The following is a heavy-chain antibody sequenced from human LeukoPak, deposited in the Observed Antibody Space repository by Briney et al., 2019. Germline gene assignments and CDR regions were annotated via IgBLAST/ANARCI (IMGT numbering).Heavy chain of an antibody. CDR3: AKGSSSYYFAFDI. J-gene: IGHJ3*02. V-gene: IGHV3-23*01. Sequence: GGSLRLSCAASGFTFSNYAMSWVRQAPGKGLEWVSGISGSGGSTYYADSVKGRFTISRDNSKTTLYLQMTSRRAEDTAVYYCAKGSSSYYFAFDIWGQGTMVTVSS. CDR1: GFTFSNYA. CDR2: ISGSGGST. D-gene: IGHD6-13*01.